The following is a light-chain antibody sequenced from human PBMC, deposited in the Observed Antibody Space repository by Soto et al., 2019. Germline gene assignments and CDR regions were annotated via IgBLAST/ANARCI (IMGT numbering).Light chain of an antibody. Sequence: DIQMTQSRSSLSASVGDRVTTTCRASESISTWLAWYQQKPGKAPKLLIYGASSLESGVPPRFSGDGSGTEFTLTISSVEPEDFAMYYCHQRNQFGQGTRLEIK. CDR2: GAS. J-gene: IGKJ5*01. CDR3: HQRNQ. CDR1: ESISTW. V-gene: IGKV1-5*03.